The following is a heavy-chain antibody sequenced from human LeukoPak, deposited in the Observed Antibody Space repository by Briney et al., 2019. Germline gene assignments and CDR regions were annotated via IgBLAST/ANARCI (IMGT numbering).Heavy chain of an antibody. J-gene: IGHJ4*02. Sequence: GGSLRLSCAASGFTFSDYYMSWIRQAPGKGLEWVSYISSSSSYTNYADSMKGRFTISRDNAKNSLYLQMNSLRAEDTAVYYCARGSFSGHNPFDYWGQGTLVTVSS. CDR2: ISSSSSYT. CDR1: GFTFSDYY. CDR3: ARGSFSGHNPFDY. V-gene: IGHV3-11*03. D-gene: IGHD1-1*01.